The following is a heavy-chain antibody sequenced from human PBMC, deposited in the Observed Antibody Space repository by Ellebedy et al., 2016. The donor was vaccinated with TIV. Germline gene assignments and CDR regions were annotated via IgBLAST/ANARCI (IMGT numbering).Heavy chain of an antibody. CDR3: ARSLSYGMDV. Sequence: MPSETLSLTCTVSGGPINAYYWNWIRQSPGQGLEWIGHIYFSGTTNLNPSLKSRVNISIDTSKNQLSLKLSSVTAADTAVYYCARSLSYGMDVWGQGTTVTVSS. CDR1: GGPINAYY. V-gene: IGHV4-4*09. CDR2: IYFSGTT. J-gene: IGHJ6*02.